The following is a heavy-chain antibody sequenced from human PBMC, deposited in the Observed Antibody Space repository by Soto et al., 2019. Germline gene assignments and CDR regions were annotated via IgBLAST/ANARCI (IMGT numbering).Heavy chain of an antibody. V-gene: IGHV3-74*01. CDR3: ARGGLATAGTRIDY. CDR1: GLTFSNYW. CDR2: IKSDGGTT. J-gene: IGHJ4*02. Sequence: GGSLRLSCAASGLTFSNYWMHWVRQAPGKGLVWVSHIKSDGGTTSYAESVKGRFTISRDNAKNTLFLQMNSLRADDTAVYYCARGGLATAGTRIDYWGQGTLVTVSS. D-gene: IGHD6-13*01.